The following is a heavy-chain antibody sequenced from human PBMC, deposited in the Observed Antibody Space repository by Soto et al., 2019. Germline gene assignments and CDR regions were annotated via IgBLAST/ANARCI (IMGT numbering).Heavy chain of an antibody. V-gene: IGHV1-18*01. J-gene: IGHJ6*02. Sequence: ASVKFSCKAFGYTFTTYGLSWVRQAPGQGLEWMGWVSPYNGNTYYAPRLQGRVTMTTDTSTTTAYMSLRSLRSDDTAIYYCVRGGILEANRPYYYYGLDVWGQGTPVTVSS. CDR1: GYTFTTYG. CDR2: VSPYNGNT. CDR3: VRGGILEANRPYYYYGLDV. D-gene: IGHD1-1*01.